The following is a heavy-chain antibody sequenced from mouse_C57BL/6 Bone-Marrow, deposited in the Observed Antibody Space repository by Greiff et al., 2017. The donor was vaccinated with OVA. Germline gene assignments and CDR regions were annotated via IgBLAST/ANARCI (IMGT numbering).Heavy chain of an antibody. J-gene: IGHJ1*03. CDR1: GFTFSDYG. Sequence: EVQGVESGGGLVKPGGSLKLSCAASGFTFSDYGTHWVRQAPEKGLEWVAYISSGSSTIYYADTVKGRFTISRDNAKNTLFLQMTSLRSEDTAMYYCARLGDWDVGYFDVWGTGTTVTVSS. D-gene: IGHD4-1*01. CDR2: ISSGSSTI. CDR3: ARLGDWDVGYFDV. V-gene: IGHV5-17*01.